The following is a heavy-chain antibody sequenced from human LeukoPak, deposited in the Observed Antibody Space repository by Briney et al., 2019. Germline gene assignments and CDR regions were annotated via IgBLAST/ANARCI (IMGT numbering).Heavy chain of an antibody. J-gene: IGHJ4*02. D-gene: IGHD1-26*01. CDR2: ISGNGGST. CDR3: ARREGANFDY. V-gene: IGHV3-64*01. Sequence: PGGALRLSCTASGFTFSTYTMHWVRHAPGKGLEYVSAISGNGGSTYYANSVKGRFTISRDNSKNTLYLQMGSLRAEDMAVYYCARREGANFDYWGQGTLVTVSS. CDR1: GFTFSTYT.